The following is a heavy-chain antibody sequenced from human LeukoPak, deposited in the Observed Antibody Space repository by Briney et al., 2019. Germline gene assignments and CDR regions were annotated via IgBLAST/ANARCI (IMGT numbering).Heavy chain of an antibody. Sequence: GGSLRLSCAASGFTFSSYGMSWVRQAPGKGLEWVSAISGSGGSTYYADSVKGRFTISRDNSKNTLYLQMNSLRAEDTAVYYCAKEGDYDSSGYYPYYFDYWGQGTLVTVSS. V-gene: IGHV3-23*01. CDR2: ISGSGGST. J-gene: IGHJ4*02. CDR3: AKEGDYDSSGYYPYYFDY. D-gene: IGHD3-22*01. CDR1: GFTFSSYG.